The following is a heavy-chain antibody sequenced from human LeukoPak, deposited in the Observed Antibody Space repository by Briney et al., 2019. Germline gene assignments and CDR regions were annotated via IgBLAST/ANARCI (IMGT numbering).Heavy chain of an antibody. Sequence: SVKVSCKASGGTFSSYAISWVRQAPGQGLEWMGGIIPIFGTANYAQKFQGRVTMTEDTSTDTAYMELSSLRSEDTAVYYCANLRFLEWLQATLWGQGTLVTVSS. CDR1: GGTFSSYA. V-gene: IGHV1-69*06. D-gene: IGHD3-3*01. J-gene: IGHJ4*02. CDR2: IIPIFGTA. CDR3: ANLRFLEWLQATL.